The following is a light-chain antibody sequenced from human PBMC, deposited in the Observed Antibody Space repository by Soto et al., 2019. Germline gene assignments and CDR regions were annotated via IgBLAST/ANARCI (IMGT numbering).Light chain of an antibody. J-gene: IGKJ4*01. CDR3: QQRSNWPLT. Sequence: EIVLTQSPDTLSLSPGERATLSCRASQSIVKSVAWYQQKPGQAPRLLIYDASKRATGIPARFSGSGSGTDFTLTISSLETEDFAVYSCQQRSNWPLTFGGGTNLEI. CDR1: QSIVKS. CDR2: DAS. V-gene: IGKV3-11*01.